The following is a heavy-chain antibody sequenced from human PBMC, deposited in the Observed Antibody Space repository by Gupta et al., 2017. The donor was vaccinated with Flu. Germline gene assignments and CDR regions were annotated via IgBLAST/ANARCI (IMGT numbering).Heavy chain of an antibody. J-gene: IGHJ4*02. V-gene: IGHV4-34*01. Sequence: FWSWIRQPPVKGLEGIGELNHTGTTNYIPSLKSRVTISIDTAQNQFFLDLNSDTAADTAVYYCARGTASRSWYSNFDLWGQGTLVTVSS. CDR3: ARGTASRSWYSNFDL. CDR1: F. CDR2: LNHTGTT. D-gene: IGHD3-3*01.